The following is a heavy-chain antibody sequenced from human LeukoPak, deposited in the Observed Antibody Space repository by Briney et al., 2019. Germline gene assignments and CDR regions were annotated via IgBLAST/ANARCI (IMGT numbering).Heavy chain of an antibody. CDR2: ISSSSSQI. J-gene: IGHJ3*02. CDR3: AGDRAVGASDI. V-gene: IGHV3-21*01. Sequence: GGSLRLSCAASGFTFSPYNMNWVRQAPGKGLEWVSSISSSSSQIYYADSVKGRFTISRDNAKSSLYLQMNSLRAEDTAMYYCAGDRAVGASDIWGQGTMVTVSS. CDR1: GFTFSPYN.